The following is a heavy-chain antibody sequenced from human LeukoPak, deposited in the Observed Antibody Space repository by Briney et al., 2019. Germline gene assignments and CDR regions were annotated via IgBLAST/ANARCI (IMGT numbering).Heavy chain of an antibody. Sequence: PSETLSLTCTVSGGSISSYYWSWIRQPPGKGLEWIGYIYYSGSTNYNPSLKSRVTISVDTSKNQFSLKLSSVTAADTAVYYCAREVRYSSGWFFDYWGQGTLVTVSS. D-gene: IGHD6-19*01. CDR1: GGSISSYY. J-gene: IGHJ4*02. V-gene: IGHV4-59*01. CDR3: AREVRYSSGWFFDY. CDR2: IYYSGST.